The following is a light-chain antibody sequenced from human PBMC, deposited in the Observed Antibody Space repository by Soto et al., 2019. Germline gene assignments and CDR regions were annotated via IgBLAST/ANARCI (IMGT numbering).Light chain of an antibody. CDR2: GAS. CDR3: QQYGSSPPIT. CDR1: QSVTSY. J-gene: IGKJ5*01. V-gene: IGKV3-20*01. Sequence: EVVLTQSPGTLSLSPGEGATLSCRASQSVTSYLAWYQQNPGQAPRLLIYGASSRATGIPDRFSGSGSGTDFTLTISRLEPEDFAVYYCQQYGSSPPITFGQGTRLEI.